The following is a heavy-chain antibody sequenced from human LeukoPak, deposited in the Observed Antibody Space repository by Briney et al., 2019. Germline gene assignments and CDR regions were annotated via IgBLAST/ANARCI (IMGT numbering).Heavy chain of an antibody. J-gene: IGHJ5*02. CDR2: INAGNGNT. CDR1: GYTFTSYA. Sequence: GASVKVSCKASGYTFTSYAMHWVRQAPGQRLEWMGWINAGNGNTKYSQKFQGRVTITRDTSASTAYMELSSLRSEDTAVYYCARDPWGGDIVVVPAAIHDPWGQGTLVTVSS. V-gene: IGHV1-3*01. CDR3: ARDPWGGDIVVVPAAIHDP. D-gene: IGHD2-2*01.